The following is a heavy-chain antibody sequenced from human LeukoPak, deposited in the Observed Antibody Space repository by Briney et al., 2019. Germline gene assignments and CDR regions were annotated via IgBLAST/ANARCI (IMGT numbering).Heavy chain of an antibody. J-gene: IGHJ3*02. Sequence: SETLSLTCTVSGGSTSSGGYYWSWIRQHPGKGLEWIGYIYYSGSTYYNPSLKSRVTISVDTSKNQFSLKLSSVTAADTAVYYCARDGGDYDYVWGSYDAFDIWGQGTMVTVSS. CDR2: IYYSGST. D-gene: IGHD3-16*01. CDR1: GGSTSSGGYY. CDR3: ARDGGDYDYVWGSYDAFDI. V-gene: IGHV4-31*03.